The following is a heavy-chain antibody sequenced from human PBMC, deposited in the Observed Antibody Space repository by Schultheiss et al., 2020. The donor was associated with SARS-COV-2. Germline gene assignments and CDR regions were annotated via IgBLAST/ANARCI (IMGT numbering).Heavy chain of an antibody. CDR2: IYYSGST. J-gene: IGHJ6*03. CDR3: ARGRAVPAAMHFYMDV. V-gene: IGHV4-59*12. Sequence: SQTLSLTCAVYGGSFSGYYWSWIRQPPGKGLEWIGYIYYSGSTNYNPSLKSRVTISVDTSKNQFSLKLSSVTAADTAVYYCARGRAVPAAMHFYMDVWGKGTTVTVSS. D-gene: IGHD2-2*01. CDR1: GGSFSGYY.